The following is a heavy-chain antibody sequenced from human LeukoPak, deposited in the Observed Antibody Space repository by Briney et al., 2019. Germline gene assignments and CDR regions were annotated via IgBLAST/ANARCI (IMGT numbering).Heavy chain of an antibody. CDR2: ISGSGSST. CDR3: AKRPYCSGAVCYHIDY. V-gene: IGHV3-23*01. J-gene: IGHJ4*02. D-gene: IGHD2-15*01. Sequence: GGSLRLSCAASGFTFSSYAMSWVRQAPGQGMEWVSTISGSGSSTYYADSVKGRFTISRDNSKNTVYLQMNSLRAEDTAVYYCAKRPYCSGAVCYHIDYWGQGTLVTVSS. CDR1: GFTFSSYA.